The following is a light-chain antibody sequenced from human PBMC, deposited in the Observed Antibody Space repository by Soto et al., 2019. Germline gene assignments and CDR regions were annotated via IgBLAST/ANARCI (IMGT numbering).Light chain of an antibody. J-gene: IGLJ2*01. Sequence: QSVLTQPPSSSGSPGQSVTISCTGTRGDIGGYNYVSWYQQHPGKAHKLMIYEVSKRPSGVPDRFSGSKSGNTASLTVSGLQAEDEADYYCSSYGGSNNLIFGGGTKLTVL. V-gene: IGLV2-8*01. CDR2: EVS. CDR1: RGDIGGYNY. CDR3: SSYGGSNNLI.